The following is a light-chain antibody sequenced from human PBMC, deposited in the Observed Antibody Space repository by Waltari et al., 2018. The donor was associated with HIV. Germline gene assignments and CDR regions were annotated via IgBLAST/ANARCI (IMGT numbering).Light chain of an antibody. V-gene: IGLV2-8*01. CDR3: SSYGDSLRVL. CDR1: SSDIGAYDS. J-gene: IGLJ3*02. CDR2: EVT. Sequence: QSALTQPPSASGSLGQSVTISCTGSSSDIGAYDSVSWFQPHPRSAPKLLLYEVTRRPSTVSDRFSGSRSGSTAFLTVAGLQPDDEATYFCSSYGDSLRVLFGGGTNVTVL.